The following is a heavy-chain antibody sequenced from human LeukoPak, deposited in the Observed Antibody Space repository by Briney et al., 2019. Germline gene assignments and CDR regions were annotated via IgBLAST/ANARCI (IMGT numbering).Heavy chain of an antibody. CDR1: GFTFSSYA. CDR3: ARDPGYCSGGSCYSGPLP. Sequence: PGGSLRLSCAASGFTFSSYAMHWVRQAPGKGLEWVAVISYDGSNKYYADSVKGRFTISRDNSENTLYLQMNSLRAEDTAVYYCARDPGYCSGGSCYSGPLPWGQGTLVTVSS. V-gene: IGHV3-30-3*01. D-gene: IGHD2-15*01. CDR2: ISYDGSNK. J-gene: IGHJ5*02.